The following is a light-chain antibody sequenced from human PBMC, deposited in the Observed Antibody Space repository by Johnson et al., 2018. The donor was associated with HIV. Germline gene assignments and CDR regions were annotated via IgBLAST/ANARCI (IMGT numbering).Light chain of an antibody. CDR2: EDN. Sequence: QSVLTQPPSVSAAPGQRVNISCSGNISNIESYFVSWYQQLPGAAPTLLIYEDNKRPSGIPDRFSGSKSGATATLGITGLQTGDEADYYCGTWDSSLSAGGVFGTGTKVTVL. CDR3: GTWDSSLSAGGV. CDR1: ISNIESYF. J-gene: IGLJ1*01. V-gene: IGLV1-51*02.